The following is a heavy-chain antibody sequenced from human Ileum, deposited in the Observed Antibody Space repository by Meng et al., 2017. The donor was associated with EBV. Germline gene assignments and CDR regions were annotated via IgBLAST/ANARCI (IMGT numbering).Heavy chain of an antibody. J-gene: IGHJ4*02. CDR1: GDSISSDIW. Sequence: QVTLPDAGPGLVKPSGTLSLTCTVSGDSISSDIWWSWVRQPPGKGLEWIGEVYHRGDTNYNPSLKSRVDISVDKSKNQFYLSLFSVTAADTAVYYCGRDQGRELINHWGQGTLVTVSS. CDR3: GRDQGRELINH. V-gene: IGHV4-4*02. CDR2: VYHRGDT. D-gene: IGHD1-7*01.